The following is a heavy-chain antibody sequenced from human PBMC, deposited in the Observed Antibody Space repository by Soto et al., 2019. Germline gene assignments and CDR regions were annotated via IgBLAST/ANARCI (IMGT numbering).Heavy chain of an antibody. CDR2: IIPIFGTA. D-gene: IGHD1-26*01. J-gene: IGHJ4*02. Sequence: ASVKVSFRASAGTFSSYTISSVRQAPGQGLEWMGGIIPIFGTANYAQKFQGRVTITADKSTSTAYMELSSLRSEDTAVYYCATDHDGRFDYWGQGTLVTVSS. CDR1: AGTFSSYT. V-gene: IGHV1-69*06. CDR3: ATDHDGRFDY.